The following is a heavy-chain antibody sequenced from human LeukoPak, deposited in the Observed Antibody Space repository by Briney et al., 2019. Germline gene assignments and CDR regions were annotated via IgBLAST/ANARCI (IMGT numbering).Heavy chain of an antibody. CDR3: ARDVKATWSGGY. CDR2: IYSGGST. Sequence: PGGSLRLSCAASGFIFSDYWMSWVRQAPGKGLEWVSVIYSGGSTYYADSVKGRFTISRDNSKNTLYLQMNSLRAEDTAVYYCARDVKATWSGGYWGQGTLVTVSS. V-gene: IGHV3-66*01. J-gene: IGHJ4*02. CDR1: GFIFSDYW. D-gene: IGHD3-3*01.